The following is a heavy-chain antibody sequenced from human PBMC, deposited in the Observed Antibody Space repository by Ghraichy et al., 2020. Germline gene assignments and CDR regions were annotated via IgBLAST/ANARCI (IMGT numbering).Heavy chain of an antibody. D-gene: IGHD5-18*01. CDR1: GGSFSGYY. J-gene: IGHJ4*02. V-gene: IGHV4-34*01. Sequence: SETLSLTCAVYGGSFSGYYWSWIRQPPGKGLEWIGEINHSGSTNYNPSLKSRVTISVDTSKNQFSLKLSSVTAADTAVYYCATAIGIQLWSYWGQGTLVTVSS. CDR2: INHSGST. CDR3: ATAIGIQLWSY.